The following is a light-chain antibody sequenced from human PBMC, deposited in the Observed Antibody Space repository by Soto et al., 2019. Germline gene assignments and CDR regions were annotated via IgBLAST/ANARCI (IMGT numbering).Light chain of an antibody. J-gene: IGLJ3*02. CDR1: SSNIGRNT. CDR2: SNN. V-gene: IGLV1-44*01. CDR3: AAWDDSLNGWV. Sequence: QPVLIQPPSASGTPGQRVTISCSGSSSNIGRNTVDWFQHLPGTAPKLLIHSNNQRPSGVPDRFSGSKSGTSASLAISGLQSEDETEYNCAAWDDSLNGWVFGGGTKLTVL.